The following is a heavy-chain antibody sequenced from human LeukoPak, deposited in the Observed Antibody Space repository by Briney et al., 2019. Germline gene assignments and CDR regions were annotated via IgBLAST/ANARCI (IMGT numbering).Heavy chain of an antibody. Sequence: SETLSLTCTVSGGSISSSSYYWGWIRQPPGKGLEWIGSIYYSGTTYYNPSLKSRVTISVDTSKNQFSLKLFSVTAADTAVYYCARYSYGMEYYFDYWGQGTLVTVSS. CDR3: ARYSYGMEYYFDY. J-gene: IGHJ4*02. V-gene: IGHV4-39*01. CDR1: GGSISSSSYY. CDR2: IYYSGTT. D-gene: IGHD5-18*01.